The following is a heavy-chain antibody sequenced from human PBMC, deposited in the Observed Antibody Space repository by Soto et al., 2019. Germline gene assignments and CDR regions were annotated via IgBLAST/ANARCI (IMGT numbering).Heavy chain of an antibody. CDR3: AKERITMIIVVMTY. J-gene: IGHJ4*02. Sequence: WGSLRVFSAASVFSFSIDAMSWVRQAPGKGLDWVSGISGSDGSTYYADSVKGRFTISRDNSKNTLYLQMNSLRAEDTAVYYCAKERITMIIVVMTYWGQGTMVTVSS. V-gene: IGHV3-23*01. CDR1: VFSFSIDA. D-gene: IGHD3-22*01. CDR2: ISGSDGST.